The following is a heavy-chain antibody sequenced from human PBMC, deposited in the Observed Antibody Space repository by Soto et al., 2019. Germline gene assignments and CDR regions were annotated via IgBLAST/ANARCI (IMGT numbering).Heavy chain of an antibody. CDR1: GGTFSSYA. J-gene: IGHJ5*02. CDR2: IIPIFGTA. CDR3: ARDTGGPIFGVVTQAPGWFDP. D-gene: IGHD3-3*01. V-gene: IGHV1-69*13. Sequence: ASVKVSCKASGGTFSSYAISWVRQAPGQGLEWMGGIIPIFGTANYAQKFQGRVTITADESTSTAYMELSSLRSEDTAVYYCARDTGGPIFGVVTQAPGWFDPWGQGTLVTVSS.